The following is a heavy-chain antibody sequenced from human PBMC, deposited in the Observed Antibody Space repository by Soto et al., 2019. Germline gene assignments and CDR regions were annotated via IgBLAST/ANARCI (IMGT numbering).Heavy chain of an antibody. J-gene: IGHJ6*02. D-gene: IGHD3-10*01. V-gene: IGHV4-59*12. Sequence: SETLSLTCTVSGGSISSYFWSWIRQPPGRGLEWIGYIYYSGSTYYNPSLKSRVTISVDTSKNQFSLKLSSVTAADTAVYYCARVFGFGGMDVWGQGTTVTVSS. CDR2: IYYSGST. CDR3: ARVFGFGGMDV. CDR1: GGSISSYF.